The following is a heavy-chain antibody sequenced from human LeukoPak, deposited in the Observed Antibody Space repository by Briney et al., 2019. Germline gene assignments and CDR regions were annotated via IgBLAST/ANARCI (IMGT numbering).Heavy chain of an antibody. CDR1: GYSISSGYY. V-gene: IGHV4-38-2*02. CDR2: IYHSGST. CDR3: ARARPPVVPAASGYYYYYYMDV. J-gene: IGHJ6*03. D-gene: IGHD2-2*01. Sequence: SETLSLTCTASGYSISSGYYWGWIRQPPGKGLEWIGSIYHSGSTYYNPSLKSRVTISVDTSKNQFSLKLSSVTAADTAVYYCARARPPVVPAASGYYYYYYMDVWGKGTTVTVSS.